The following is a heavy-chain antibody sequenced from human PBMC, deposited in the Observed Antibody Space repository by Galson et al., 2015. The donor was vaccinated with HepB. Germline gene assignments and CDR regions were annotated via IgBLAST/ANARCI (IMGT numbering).Heavy chain of an antibody. V-gene: IGHV4-34*01. CDR1: GGSFSGYY. J-gene: IGHJ4*02. Sequence: ETLSLTCAVYGGSFSGYYWSWIRQPPGKGLEWIGEINHSGSTNYNPSLKSRVTISVDTSKNQFSLKLSSVTAADTAVYYCARGGRGYSYGANDYWGQGTLVTVSS. CDR3: ARGGRGYSYGANDY. D-gene: IGHD5-18*01. CDR2: INHSGST.